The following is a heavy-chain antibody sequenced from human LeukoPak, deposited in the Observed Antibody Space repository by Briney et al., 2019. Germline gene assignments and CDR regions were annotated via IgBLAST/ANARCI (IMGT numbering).Heavy chain of an antibody. CDR1: GFTFSSYA. CDR3: AKGSNLFDY. Sequence: HGGSLRLFCAASGFTFSSYALSWVRQAPGKGLEWVSAISGSGGSTYYADSVKGRFTISRDNSKNTLYLQMNRLRAEDTAVYYCAKGSNLFDYWGQGTLVTVSS. J-gene: IGHJ4*02. V-gene: IGHV3-23*01. D-gene: IGHD4-11*01. CDR2: ISGSGGST.